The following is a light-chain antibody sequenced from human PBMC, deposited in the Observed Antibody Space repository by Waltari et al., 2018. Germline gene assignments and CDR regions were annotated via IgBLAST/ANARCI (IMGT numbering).Light chain of an antibody. J-gene: IGKJ5*01. CDR3: QHLNSYPT. Sequence: IQLTQSPSSLSASVGDRVTITCRASHGISSFLAWYQQKPGKAPKLLIYAALTLQSGVPSRFSGSGSGTDFTLTISSLQPEDFATYYCQHLNSYPTFGQGTRLEIK. CDR2: AAL. V-gene: IGKV1-9*01. CDR1: HGISSF.